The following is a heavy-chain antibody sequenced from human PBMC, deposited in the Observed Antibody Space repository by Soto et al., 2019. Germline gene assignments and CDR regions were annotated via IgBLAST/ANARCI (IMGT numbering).Heavy chain of an antibody. CDR2: FDPEDGET. CDR1: GYTLTELS. CDR3: ATSGLCSSTSCPMASYYYGMDV. J-gene: IGHJ6*02. Sequence: ASVKVSCKVSGYTLTELSMHWVRQAPGKGLEWMGGFDPEDGETIYAQKFQGRVTMTEDTSTDTAYMELSSLRSEETAVYYCATSGLCSSTSCPMASYYYGMDVWGQGTTVTVS. D-gene: IGHD2-2*01. V-gene: IGHV1-24*01.